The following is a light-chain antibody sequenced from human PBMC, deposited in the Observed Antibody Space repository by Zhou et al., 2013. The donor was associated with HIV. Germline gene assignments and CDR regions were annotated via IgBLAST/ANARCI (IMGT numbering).Light chain of an antibody. CDR3: QQYNNWPPCS. CDR1: QAVSSN. CDR2: GAS. V-gene: IGKV3-15*01. J-gene: IGKJ2*04. Sequence: MTQSPSSLSASVGDRVTVACRASQAVSSNLAWYQQKPGQSPRLLIYGASTRATGIPARFSGSGSGTEFTLTISSLQSEDFAVYYCQQYNNWPPCSFGQGTKLEIK.